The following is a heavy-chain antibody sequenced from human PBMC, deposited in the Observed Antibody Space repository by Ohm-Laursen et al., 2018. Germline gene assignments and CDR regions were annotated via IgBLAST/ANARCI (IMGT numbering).Heavy chain of an antibody. D-gene: IGHD3-22*01. CDR1: GGSISGHY. CDR3: ARYFDSSGYSFDY. CDR2: IYYSGST. Sequence: SQILSLTCAVSGGSISGHYWTWIRQPPGKGLEWIGYIYYSGSTNYNPSLKSRVTISVDTSKNQFSLRLSSVTAADTAVYYCARYFDSSGYSFDYWGQGTLVTVSS. J-gene: IGHJ4*02. V-gene: IGHV4-59*11.